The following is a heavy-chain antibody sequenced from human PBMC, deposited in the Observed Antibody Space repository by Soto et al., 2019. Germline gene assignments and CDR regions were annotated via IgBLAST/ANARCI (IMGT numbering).Heavy chain of an antibody. CDR3: ARGNPFNYAGFDV. V-gene: IGHV1-8*01. CDR1: GYTFSDFD. CDR2: MNAKSGDT. D-gene: IGHD3-16*01. J-gene: IGHJ6*02. Sequence: QAHLEPSGAEVKRPGASVKVSCTASGYTFSDFDINWLRQASGHGPEWMGWMNAKSGDTFFAQRFQGKFNMTWDTSLSTAYMEVGSLTSDDTAIYYCARGNPFNYAGFDVWGQGTTVAVSS.